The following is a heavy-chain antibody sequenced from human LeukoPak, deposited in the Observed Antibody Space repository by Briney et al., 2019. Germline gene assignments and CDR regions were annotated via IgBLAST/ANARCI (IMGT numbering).Heavy chain of an antibody. J-gene: IGHJ6*03. CDR2: INSDGSST. CDR3: ARSGIYYYYYYMDV. Sequence: GGSLRLSCAASGFTFSSYWMHWVRQAPGKGLVWVARINSDGSSTSYADSVKGRFTISRDNAENTVYLQMNSLRAEDTAVYYCARSGIYYYYYYMDVWGKGTTVTISS. CDR1: GFTFSSYW. V-gene: IGHV3-74*01. D-gene: IGHD3-10*01.